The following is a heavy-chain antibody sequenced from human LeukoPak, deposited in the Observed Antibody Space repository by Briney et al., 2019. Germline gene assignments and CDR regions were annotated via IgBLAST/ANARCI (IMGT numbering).Heavy chain of an antibody. V-gene: IGHV1-18*01. CDR1: GYTFTSYG. D-gene: IGHD3-22*01. CDR2: ISAYNGNT. J-gene: IGHJ4*02. Sequence: ASVKVSCKASGYTFTSYGISWVRQAPGQGLEWMGWISAYNGNTNYAQKLQGRVTMTTDTSTSTAYMELRSLRSDDTAVYYCASSPAPETYYYDSSGYYYFDYWGQGTLVTVSS. CDR3: ASSPAPETYYYDSSGYYYFDY.